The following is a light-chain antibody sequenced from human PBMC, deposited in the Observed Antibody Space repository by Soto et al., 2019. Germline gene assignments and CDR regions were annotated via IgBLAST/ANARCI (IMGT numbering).Light chain of an antibody. V-gene: IGLV1-44*01. CDR2: NDD. CDR1: ISNIGSNT. CDR3: ALWDDSLGGFVA. J-gene: IGLJ2*01. Sequence: QSVLTQPPSASGAPGQSVSISCSGSISNIGSNTVNWYQQLPGTAPRLLIYNDDRRPSEVPDRFSGSKSGTSASLAISGLQPEDEADYHCALWDDSLGGFVAFGGGTKLTVL.